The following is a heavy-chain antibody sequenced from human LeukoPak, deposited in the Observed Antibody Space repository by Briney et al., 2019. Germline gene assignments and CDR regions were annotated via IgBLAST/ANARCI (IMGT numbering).Heavy chain of an antibody. Sequence: SETLSLTCSVSGYSISSGYYWGWLRQPPGKGLEWVGSIYHSGGTYYNASLKSRVTISVDTSKNQFSLKLSSVTAADTAVYYCARELIVVVPAAIMPNWFDPWGQGTLVTVSS. J-gene: IGHJ5*02. CDR3: ARELIVVVPAAIMPNWFDP. CDR2: IYHSGGT. V-gene: IGHV4-38-2*02. CDR1: GYSISSGYY. D-gene: IGHD2-2*01.